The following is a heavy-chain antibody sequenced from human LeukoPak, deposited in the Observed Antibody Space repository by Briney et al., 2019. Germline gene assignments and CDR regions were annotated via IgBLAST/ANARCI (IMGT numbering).Heavy chain of an antibody. CDR3: STGGYYLDY. Sequence: GGSLRLSCTGSGFTFSNAWMNWVRQAPGKGLEGVGRIKSKVDGGTIDYAAPVKGRFAISRDDSKNTVYLQMNSLKTEDTAVYYCSTGGYYLDYWGQGTLVTVSS. CDR2: IKSKVDGGTI. J-gene: IGHJ4*02. D-gene: IGHD3-22*01. V-gene: IGHV3-15*07. CDR1: GFTFSNAW.